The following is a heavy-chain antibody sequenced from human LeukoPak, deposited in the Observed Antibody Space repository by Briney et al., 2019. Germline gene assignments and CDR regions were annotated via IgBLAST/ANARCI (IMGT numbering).Heavy chain of an antibody. Sequence: SETLSLTCTVSGGSISSYYWSWIRQPPGKGLEWIGYIYHSGSTNYNPSLKSRVTISVDTSRNQFSLKLSSVTAADTAVYYCARGRMAESATGPFDLWGQGTMVTVSS. CDR2: IYHSGST. J-gene: IGHJ3*01. CDR3: ARGRMAESATGPFDL. D-gene: IGHD1-14*01. V-gene: IGHV4-4*09. CDR1: GGSISSYY.